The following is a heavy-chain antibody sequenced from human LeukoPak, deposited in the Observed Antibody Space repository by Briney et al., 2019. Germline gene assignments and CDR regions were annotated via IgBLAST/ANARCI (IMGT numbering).Heavy chain of an antibody. J-gene: IGHJ3*02. CDR2: INHSGST. Sequence: SETLSLTCTVSGGSISSGSYYWSWIRQPPGKGLEWIGEINHSGSTNYNPSLKSRVTISVDTSKNQFSLKLSSVTAADTAVYYCARGENLATIFGETDAFDIWGQGTMVTVSS. V-gene: IGHV4-39*07. D-gene: IGHD3-3*01. CDR1: GGSISSGSYY. CDR3: ARGENLATIFGETDAFDI.